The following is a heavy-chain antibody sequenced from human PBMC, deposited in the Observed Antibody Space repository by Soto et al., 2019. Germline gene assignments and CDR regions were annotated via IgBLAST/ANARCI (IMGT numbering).Heavy chain of an antibody. Sequence: EVQLLESGGGLVQPGGSLRLSCAASGFTFSSFAMTWVRQAPGKGLEWVSSLTGSGDSTYYADSVKGRFTISRDNSKNTLNLQMNSLRADDTALSYCATGTAVTTGDMAYWGQGTLVTVSS. CDR1: GFTFSSFA. CDR2: LTGSGDST. CDR3: ATGTAVTTGDMAY. V-gene: IGHV3-23*01. D-gene: IGHD4-17*01. J-gene: IGHJ4*02.